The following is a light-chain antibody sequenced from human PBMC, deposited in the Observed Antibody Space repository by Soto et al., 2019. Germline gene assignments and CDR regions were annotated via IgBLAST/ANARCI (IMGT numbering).Light chain of an antibody. CDR1: QSVSSSY. CDR3: QQYGSSPRT. Sequence: ENVLTQSPGTLSLSPGERATLSCRASQSVSSSYLAWYQQKPGQAPRLLIYGASSRATGIPDRFSGSGSGTDFTLTISRLEPEDFAVYYCQQYGSSPRTFGQGTRWIS. V-gene: IGKV3-20*01. CDR2: GAS. J-gene: IGKJ1*01.